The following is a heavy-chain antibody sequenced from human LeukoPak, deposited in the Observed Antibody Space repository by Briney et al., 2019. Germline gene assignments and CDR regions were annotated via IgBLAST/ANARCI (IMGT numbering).Heavy chain of an antibody. J-gene: IGHJ4*02. CDR1: GYTFTSYA. CDR2: INAGNGNT. Sequence: ASVKVSCKASGYTFTSYAMHWVRQAPGQRLEWMGWINAGNGNTKYSQKFQGRVTITRDTSASTAYMELSSLRSEDTAVYYCARADHGYYGSGSSLGYWGQGTLVTVSS. D-gene: IGHD3-10*01. CDR3: ARADHGYYGSGSSLGY. V-gene: IGHV1-3*01.